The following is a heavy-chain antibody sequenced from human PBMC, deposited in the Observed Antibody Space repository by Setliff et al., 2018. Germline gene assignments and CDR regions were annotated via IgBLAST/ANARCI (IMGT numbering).Heavy chain of an antibody. V-gene: IGHV4-39*01. Sequence: PSETLSLTCTVSDDSFTSSRYYGGWIRQAPGSGLEWIGSISYSGTSYYNASVESRVTISIDTSRNQFSLELRSVTVADTATYYCVRPGGTTVVARHFDYWGSGILVTVSS. CDR2: ISYSGTS. CDR1: DDSFTSSRYY. CDR3: VRPGGTTVVARHFDY. D-gene: IGHD2-15*01. J-gene: IGHJ4*01.